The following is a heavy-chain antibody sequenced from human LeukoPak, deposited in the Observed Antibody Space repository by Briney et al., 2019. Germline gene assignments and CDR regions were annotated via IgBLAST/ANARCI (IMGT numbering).Heavy chain of an antibody. CDR1: GYTFTSYG. CDR2: ISAYNGNT. Sequence: GASVKVSCKASGYTFTSYGISWVRQAPGQGLEWMGWISAYNGNTNYAQKPRGRVTMTTDTYTSTAYMELRSLRSDDTAVYYCASSYGPTIYYFDYWGQGTLVTVSS. CDR3: ASSYGPTIYYFDY. J-gene: IGHJ4*02. V-gene: IGHV1-18*01. D-gene: IGHD4-17*01.